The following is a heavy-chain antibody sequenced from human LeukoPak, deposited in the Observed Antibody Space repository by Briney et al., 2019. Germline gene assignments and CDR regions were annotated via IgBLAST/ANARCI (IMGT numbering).Heavy chain of an antibody. CDR3: VIDDGWVQYAN. D-gene: IGHD5-24*01. Sequence: PGGSLRLSCATSGFIFSHHGMNWVRQAPGKGLEWVSGIRADAVTTYYADSVKGRFIISRDNSKNTVYLQMNSLSAEDAAVYYCVIDDGWVQYANWGQGTLVTVSS. J-gene: IGHJ4*02. CDR2: IRADAVTT. CDR1: GFIFSHHG. V-gene: IGHV3-23*01.